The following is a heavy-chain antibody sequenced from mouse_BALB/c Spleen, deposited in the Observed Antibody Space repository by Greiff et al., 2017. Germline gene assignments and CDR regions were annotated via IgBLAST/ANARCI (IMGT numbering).Heavy chain of an antibody. J-gene: IGHJ4*01. Sequence: VQLQQSGPELVKPGASVKISCKASGYAFSSSWMNWVKQRPGQGLEWIGRIYPGDGDTNYNGKFKGKATLTADKSSSTAYMQLSSLTSVDSAVYFCHYYGSSYEGYAMDYWGQGTSVTVSS. V-gene: IGHV1-82*01. CDR3: HYYGSSYEGYAMDY. CDR1: GYAFSSSW. D-gene: IGHD1-1*01. CDR2: IYPGDGDT.